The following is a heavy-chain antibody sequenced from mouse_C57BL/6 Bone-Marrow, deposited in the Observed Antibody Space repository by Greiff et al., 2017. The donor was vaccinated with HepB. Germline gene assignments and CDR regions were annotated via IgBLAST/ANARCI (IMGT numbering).Heavy chain of an antibody. CDR3: ASDNYGSSHWYFDV. V-gene: IGHV2-6*01. J-gene: IGHJ1*03. CDR1: GFSLTSYG. CDR2: IWGVGST. D-gene: IGHD1-1*01. Sequence: VKLVESGPGLVAPSQSLSITCTVSGFSLTSYGVDWVRQSPGKGLEWLGVIWGVGSTNYNSALKSRLSISKENSKSQVFLKMNSLQTDDTAMYYCASDNYGSSHWYFDVWGTGTTVTVSS.